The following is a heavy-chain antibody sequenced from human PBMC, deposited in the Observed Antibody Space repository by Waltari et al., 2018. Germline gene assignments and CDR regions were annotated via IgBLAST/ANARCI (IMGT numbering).Heavy chain of an antibody. V-gene: IGHV4-4*07. D-gene: IGHD6-19*01. CDR2: IHITGSS. CDR3: ARDRGGSGYFDY. CDR1: GASVSSYY. Sequence: QVQLQESGPGLVKPSETLSLTCTVSGASVSSYYWNWIRQPAGKGLEWIGRIHITGSSNYHPSLKSRVTMAVETSKNQFSLKLNSVTAADTAVYFCARDRGGSGYFDYWGQGALVTVFS. J-gene: IGHJ4*02.